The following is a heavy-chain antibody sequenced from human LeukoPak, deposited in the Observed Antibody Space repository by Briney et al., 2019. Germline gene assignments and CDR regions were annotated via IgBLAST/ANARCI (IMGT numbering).Heavy chain of an antibody. Sequence: SETLSLTCTVSGGSISSYYWSWIRQPPGKGLEWIGYIYYSGSTNYNPSLKSRVTISVDTSKNQFSPKLSSVTAADTAVYYCARLQYSSSSDFDYWGQGTLVTVSS. CDR3: ARLQYSSSSDFDY. J-gene: IGHJ4*02. CDR1: GGSISSYY. D-gene: IGHD6-6*01. V-gene: IGHV4-59*01. CDR2: IYYSGST.